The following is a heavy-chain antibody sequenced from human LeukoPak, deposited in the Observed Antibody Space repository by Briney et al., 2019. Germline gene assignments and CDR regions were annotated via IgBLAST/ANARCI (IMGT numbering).Heavy chain of an antibody. J-gene: IGHJ4*02. CDR2: IYYSGST. CDR3: ARDRKQQLV. V-gene: IGHV4-39*07. D-gene: IGHD6-13*01. Sequence: SETLSLTCTVSGGSISSGSYYWGWIRQPPGKGLEWIGSIYYSGSTYYNPSLKSRVTISVDTSKNQFSLKLSSVTAADTAVYYCARDRKQQLVWGQGTLVTVSS. CDR1: GGSISSGSYY.